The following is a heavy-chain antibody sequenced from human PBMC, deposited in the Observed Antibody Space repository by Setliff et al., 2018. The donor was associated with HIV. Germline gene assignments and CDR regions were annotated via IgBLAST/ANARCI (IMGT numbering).Heavy chain of an antibody. J-gene: IGHJ6*03. D-gene: IGHD6-13*01. CDR2: IYTSGST. V-gene: IGHV4-61*02. CDR1: GGSISSGNYY. CDR3: ARDWSGYSSSRGSYHYYMDV. Sequence: SETLSLTCTVSGGSISSGNYYWTWVRQPAEKGLEWIGRIYTSGSTNYNPSLKSRVTISVDTSKNQFSLRLSSVTAADTAIYYCARDWSGYSSSRGSYHYYMDVWGKGTTVTVSS.